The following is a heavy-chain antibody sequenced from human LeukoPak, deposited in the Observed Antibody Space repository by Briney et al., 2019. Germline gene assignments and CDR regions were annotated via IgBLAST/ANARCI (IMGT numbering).Heavy chain of an antibody. Sequence: GSLRLSCAASGFTFSSYSMNWVRQAPGKGLEWVSYISSSSSTIYYADSVKGRFTISRDNSNNTLYLQMNSLRAEDTAVYYCARGPSGYHNTGGQGTLVTVSS. CDR1: GFTFSSYS. V-gene: IGHV3-48*01. J-gene: IGHJ4*02. CDR3: ARGPSGYHNT. CDR2: ISSSSSTI. D-gene: IGHD5-12*01.